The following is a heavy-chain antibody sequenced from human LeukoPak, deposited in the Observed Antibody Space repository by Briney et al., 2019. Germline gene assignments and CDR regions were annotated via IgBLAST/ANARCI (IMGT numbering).Heavy chain of an antibody. CDR1: GGSFSGYY. V-gene: IGHV4-34*01. CDR3: ARRYLGELIYMDV. CDR2: INHSGST. D-gene: IGHD3-10*01. J-gene: IGHJ6*03. Sequence: PSETLSLTCAVYGGSFSGYYWSWIRQPPGKGLEWIGEINHSGSTNYNPSLKSRVTISVDTSKNQFSLKLSSVTAADTAVYYCARRYLGELIYMDVWGKGTTVTISS.